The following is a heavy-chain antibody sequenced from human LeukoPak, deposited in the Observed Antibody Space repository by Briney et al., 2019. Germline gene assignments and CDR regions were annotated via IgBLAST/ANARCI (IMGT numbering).Heavy chain of an antibody. V-gene: IGHV3-23*01. CDR1: GFTFSSYA. CDR3: AKATDSSGFPTAFDY. D-gene: IGHD3-22*01. CDR2: FRGSDLST. J-gene: IGHJ4*02. Sequence: GGSLRLSCAASGFTFSSYAMSWVRQAPGKGLEWVSGFRGSDLSTFYADSVKGRFTISRDNSKNTLYLQMNRLRAEDTAVYYCAKATDSSGFPTAFDYWGQGTLVTVSS.